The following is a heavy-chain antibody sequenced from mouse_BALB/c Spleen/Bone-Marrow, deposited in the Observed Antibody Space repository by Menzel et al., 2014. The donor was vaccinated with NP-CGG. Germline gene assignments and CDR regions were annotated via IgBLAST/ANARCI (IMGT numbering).Heavy chain of an antibody. V-gene: IGHV1-7*01. D-gene: IGHD1-1*01. CDR2: INPSTGYT. CDR1: GYTFTSYW. Sequence: QVQLQQSGAELAKPGASAKMSCKASGYTFTSYWMHWVKQRPGQGLEWIGYINPSTGYTEYNQKFKDKATLTADKSSSTAYMQLSSLTSEDSAVYYCARQITTVDYAMDYWGQGTSVTVSS. J-gene: IGHJ4*01. CDR3: ARQITTVDYAMDY.